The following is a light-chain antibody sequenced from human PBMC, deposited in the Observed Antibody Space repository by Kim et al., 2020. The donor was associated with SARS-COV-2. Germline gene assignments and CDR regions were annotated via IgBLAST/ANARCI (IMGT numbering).Light chain of an antibody. CDR2: GAS. Sequence: PGERATLSCRASQSVSSNLAWYPQKPGQAPRLLTYGASTRATGIPARFSGGGSGTEFTLTISSLQSEDFAVYSCQQYNNWPPLTFGGGTKVDIK. CDR3: QQYNNWPPLT. CDR1: QSVSSN. V-gene: IGKV3-15*01. J-gene: IGKJ4*01.